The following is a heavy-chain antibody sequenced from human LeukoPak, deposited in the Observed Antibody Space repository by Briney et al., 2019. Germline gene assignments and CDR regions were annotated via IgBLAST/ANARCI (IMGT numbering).Heavy chain of an antibody. CDR1: GGYISSNY. D-gene: IGHD6-19*01. J-gene: IGHJ6*03. CDR3: ARNSSITVADKKYNCMDV. V-gene: IGHV4-39*01. Sequence: PSETLSLTCAVSGGYISSNYWGWIRQPPGKGLEWIGSIYYSGSTTYNPSLKSRVTISVDTSKNQFSLRLSSATAADTAVYFCARNSSITVADKKYNCMDVWGKGTTVTVSS. CDR2: IYYSGST.